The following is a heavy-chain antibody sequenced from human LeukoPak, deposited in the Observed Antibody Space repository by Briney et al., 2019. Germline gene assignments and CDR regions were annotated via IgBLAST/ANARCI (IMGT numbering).Heavy chain of an antibody. J-gene: IGHJ5*02. Sequence: GGSLRLSCAASGFTFSSYAMHWVRQAPGKGLEWVAVISYDGSNKYYADSVKGRFTISRDNSKNTLYLQMNSLRAEDSAVYYCARGSSSGWYIYATWGQGTLVTVSS. V-gene: IGHV3-30*04. CDR3: ARGSSSGWYIYAT. CDR1: GFTFSSYA. D-gene: IGHD6-19*01. CDR2: ISYDGSNK.